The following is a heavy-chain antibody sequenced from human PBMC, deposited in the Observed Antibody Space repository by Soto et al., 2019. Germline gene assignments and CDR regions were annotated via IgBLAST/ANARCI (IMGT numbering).Heavy chain of an antibody. V-gene: IGHV3-23*01. Sequence: GGSLRLSCVGSEFTSSNYIMSWVRQAPGKGLEWVSSISPSGDTTDYADSVKGRFTMSRDNSKNTMYLRLNGLKVADTAIYYCAKDQGPHAGVYYGLGRYGMDVWGPGTTVTVSS. CDR3: AKDQGPHAGVYYGLGRYGMDV. J-gene: IGHJ6*02. CDR1: EFTSSNYI. CDR2: ISPSGDTT. D-gene: IGHD1-26*01.